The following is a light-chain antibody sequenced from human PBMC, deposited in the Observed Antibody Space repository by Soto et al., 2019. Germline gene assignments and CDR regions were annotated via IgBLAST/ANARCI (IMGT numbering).Light chain of an antibody. V-gene: IGLV2-14*01. Sequence: QSVLTQPASVSGSPGQSITISCTGTSSDVGGYNYVSWYQQHPGKAPKLVIYDVSNRRSGVSIRFSGSKSGNTASLTISGLQAEDEADYYCSSYTSSSTLVFGTGTKLTVL. J-gene: IGLJ1*01. CDR3: SSYTSSSTLV. CDR1: SSDVGGYNY. CDR2: DVS.